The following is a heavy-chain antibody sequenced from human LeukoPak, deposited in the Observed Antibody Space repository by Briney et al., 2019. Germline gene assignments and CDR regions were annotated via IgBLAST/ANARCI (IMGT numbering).Heavy chain of an antibody. D-gene: IGHD1-1*01. CDR2: IYPGDSDT. V-gene: IGHV5-51*01. CDR3: ATQGMEDWNDHWFDP. CDR1: GYSFTSYW. Sequence: HGESLKISCKGSGYSFTSYWIGWVRQMPGEGLEWMVIIYPGDSDTRYSPSFQGQVTISADKSISTAYLQWSSLKASDTAMYYCATQGMEDWNDHWFDPWGQGTLVTVSS. J-gene: IGHJ5*02.